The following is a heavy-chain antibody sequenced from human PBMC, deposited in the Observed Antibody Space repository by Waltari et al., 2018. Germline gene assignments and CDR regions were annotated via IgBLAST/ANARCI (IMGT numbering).Heavy chain of an antibody. CDR2: IIPYLGTP. CDR1: GNTFSPYT. J-gene: IGHJ4*02. D-gene: IGHD5-18*01. V-gene: IGHV1-69*12. CDR3: ARTKGAMGSQYFFDY. Sequence: QVQLLQSGAEVKKPGSSGWVSCKASGNTFSPYTFAWVQQAPGQGLEWVGGIIPYLGTPNYARDFQGRVTITADESTRTAYMELSSLRSEDTAIYYCARTKGAMGSQYFFDYWGQGTLVTVSS.